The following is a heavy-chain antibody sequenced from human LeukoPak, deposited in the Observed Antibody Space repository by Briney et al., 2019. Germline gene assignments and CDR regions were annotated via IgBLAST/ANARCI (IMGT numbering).Heavy chain of an antibody. Sequence: GGSLRLSCAASGFTFSSYSMNWVRQAPGKGLEWVSSISSSSSYIYYADSVKGRFTISRDNAKNSLYLQMNSLRAEDTAVYYCARAGNYIAVAGTWVQHWGQGTLVTVSS. CDR2: ISSSSSYI. CDR3: ARAGNYIAVAGTWVQH. V-gene: IGHV3-21*01. D-gene: IGHD6-19*01. CDR1: GFTFSSYS. J-gene: IGHJ1*01.